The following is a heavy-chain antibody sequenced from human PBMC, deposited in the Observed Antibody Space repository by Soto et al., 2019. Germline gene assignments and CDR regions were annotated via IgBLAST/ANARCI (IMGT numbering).Heavy chain of an antibody. CDR3: ARLGYYDSSGYYVGY. CDR2: TFYRSKWYN. Sequence: PSQTLSLTCAISGDSVSSNNAAWSWIRQSPSRGLEWLGRTFYRSKWYNDYAVSVKGRITINPDTSKNQFSLKLSSVTAADTAVYYCARLGYYDSSGYYVGYWGQGTLVTVSS. J-gene: IGHJ4*02. D-gene: IGHD3-22*01. V-gene: IGHV6-1*01. CDR1: GDSVSSNNAA.